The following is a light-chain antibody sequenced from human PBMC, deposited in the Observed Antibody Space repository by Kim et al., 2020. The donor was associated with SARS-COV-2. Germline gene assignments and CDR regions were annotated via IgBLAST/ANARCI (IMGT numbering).Light chain of an antibody. CDR3: QQSYTTPPT. V-gene: IGKV1-39*01. J-gene: IGKJ1*01. Sequence: DIQMTQSPSSLYASVGDRVTITCRTGQSITDYLSWYQQKPGKAPKLVIYAASSVQSGVPSRFSGSGFGTDFSLTISSLQPEDSATYYCQQSYTTPPTFGQGTKVDIK. CDR2: AAS. CDR1: QSITDY.